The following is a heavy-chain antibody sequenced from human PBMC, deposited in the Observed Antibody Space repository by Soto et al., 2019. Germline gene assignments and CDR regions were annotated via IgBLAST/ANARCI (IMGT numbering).Heavy chain of an antibody. CDR1: GFTFSRYW. CDR3: ARIAATGRGWDV. Sequence: EVQLVESGGGLVQPGGSLRLSCVDSGFTFSRYWMSWVRQAPVKGLEWVGNIKQDGREENYVDSLKGRFTISRDNAKNSMYLQMNSLRAEDTAVYYCARIAATGRGWDVWGQGTKVVVAS. CDR2: IKQDGREE. D-gene: IGHD6-13*01. V-gene: IGHV3-7*01. J-gene: IGHJ6*02.